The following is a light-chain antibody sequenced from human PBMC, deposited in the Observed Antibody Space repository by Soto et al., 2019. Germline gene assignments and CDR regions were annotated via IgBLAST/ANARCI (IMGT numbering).Light chain of an antibody. CDR2: DAS. V-gene: IGKV3-15*01. CDR3: QQYNKWPLT. Sequence: EIVMTQSPATLSVSPAKRATLSCRASQRLSSNLAWYQQNPGQAPRLLIYDASTRATGIPARFSGSGSGTEFTLTISSLQSEDFAVYYCQQYNKWPLTFGQGTRLEIK. J-gene: IGKJ5*01. CDR1: QRLSSN.